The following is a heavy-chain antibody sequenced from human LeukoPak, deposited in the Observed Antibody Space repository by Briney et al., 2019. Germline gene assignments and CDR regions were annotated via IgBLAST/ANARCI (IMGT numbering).Heavy chain of an antibody. V-gene: IGHV3-20*04. CDR2: ISWNSDST. J-gene: IGHJ5*02. D-gene: IGHD1-20*01. Sequence: PGGSLRLSCEGSGFSFGDYGVSWVRQAPGKGPEWAAGISWNSDSTGYPDSVKGRFTISRDNAKNSLYLQMNSLRVEDTALYYCARDRRGIPGTEWFDPWGQGTLVTVSS. CDR1: GFSFGDYG. CDR3: ARDRRGIPGTEWFDP.